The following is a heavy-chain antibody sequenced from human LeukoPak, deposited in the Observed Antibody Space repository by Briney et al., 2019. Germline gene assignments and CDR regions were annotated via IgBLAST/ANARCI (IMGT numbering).Heavy chain of an antibody. CDR1: GDSISRGGDY. CDR3: ARVRDGDYGYIGFDP. D-gene: IGHD4-17*01. CDR2: ISGSGST. V-gene: IGHV4-31*03. Sequence: SETLSLTCSVSGDSISRGGDYWTWIRQHPEKGLEWIGYISGSGSTYYSPSLRSRVTVSADTSKNQFSLKLTSVTAADTAVFYCARVRDGDYGYIGFDPWGQGTLVTVSS. J-gene: IGHJ5*02.